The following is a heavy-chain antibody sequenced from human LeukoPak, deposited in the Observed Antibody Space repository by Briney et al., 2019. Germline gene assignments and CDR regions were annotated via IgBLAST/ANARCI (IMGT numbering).Heavy chain of an antibody. CDR1: GGSISSYY. Sequence: QTSETLSLTCTVSGGSISSYYWSWIRQPPGKGLEWIGYIYYSGSTNYNPSLKSRVTISVDTSKNQFSLKLSSVTAADTAVYYCASGQRDYDFWSGYYMNYFDYWGQGTLVTVSS. V-gene: IGHV4-59*12. CDR3: ASGQRDYDFWSGYYMNYFDY. J-gene: IGHJ4*02. D-gene: IGHD3-3*01. CDR2: IYYSGST.